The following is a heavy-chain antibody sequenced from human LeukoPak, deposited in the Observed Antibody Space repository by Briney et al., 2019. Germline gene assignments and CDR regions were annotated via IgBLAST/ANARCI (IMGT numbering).Heavy chain of an antibody. D-gene: IGHD6-19*01. CDR3: ATSREAVAGYFDY. CDR2: ISAYNGNT. Sequence: GASVKVSCKASGYTFTSYGISWGRQAPGQGLEWMGWISAYNGNTNYARKLQGRVTMTTDTSTSTAYMELSSLRSEDTAVYYCATSREAVAGYFDYWGQGTLVTVSS. V-gene: IGHV1-18*01. CDR1: GYTFTSYG. J-gene: IGHJ4*02.